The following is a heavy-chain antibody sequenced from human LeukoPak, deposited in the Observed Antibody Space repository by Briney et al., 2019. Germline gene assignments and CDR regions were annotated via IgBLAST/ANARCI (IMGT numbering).Heavy chain of an antibody. CDR2: ISAYNGNT. CDR1: GYTFTSYG. D-gene: IGHD1-1*01. V-gene: IGHV1-18*01. J-gene: IGHJ5*02. Sequence: ASVKVSCKASGYTFTSYGISWVQQAPGQGLKWMGWISAYNGNTNYAQKLQGRVTMTTDTSTSTAYMELRSLRSDDTAVYCCARVKVRTRMGQNWFDPWGQGTLVTVSP. CDR3: ARVKVRTRMGQNWFDP.